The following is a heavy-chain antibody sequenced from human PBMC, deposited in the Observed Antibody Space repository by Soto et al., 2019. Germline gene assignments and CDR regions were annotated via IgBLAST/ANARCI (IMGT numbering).Heavy chain of an antibody. CDR3: AGGDYYHSSGYYFYYYTMDV. V-gene: IGHV4-39*01. D-gene: IGHD3-22*01. J-gene: IGHJ6*02. CDR2: VYYGGST. CDR1: GGSISSSSYY. Sequence: SETLSLTCTVSGGSISSSSYYWGWIRQPPGKGLEWIGNVYYGGSTYYNPSLKSRVTISVETSKSQLSPKLSSVTAADTAVYYCAGGDYYHSSGYYFYYYTMDVWGQGTTVTVS.